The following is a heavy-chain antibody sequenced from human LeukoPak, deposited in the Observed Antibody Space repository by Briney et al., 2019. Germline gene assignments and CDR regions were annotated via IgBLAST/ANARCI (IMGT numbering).Heavy chain of an antibody. Sequence: PSETLSLTCIVSGGSITSRDYYWGWIHQPPGKGLEWIGSIQYSGTTYYNPSLKSRVTVSVDTSKNQFSLNLSSVTATDTAVYYCARRRGSRLRGLTTYYFDSWGQGTLVTVSS. V-gene: IGHV4-39*01. CDR3: ARRRGSRLRGLTTYYFDS. J-gene: IGHJ4*02. CDR1: GGSITSRDYY. D-gene: IGHD3-10*01. CDR2: IQYSGTT.